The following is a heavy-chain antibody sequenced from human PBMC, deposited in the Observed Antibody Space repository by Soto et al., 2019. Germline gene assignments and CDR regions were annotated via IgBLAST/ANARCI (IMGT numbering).Heavy chain of an antibody. CDR1: GGTFSSYR. Sequence: SVKVSCKASGGTFSSYRINWVRQAPGQGLEWVGGIVPIYRTADYAQKFQGRVTMTRSVSLTTAYLELSSLRSEDTVVYYCARVAVAARPRWYNWFDPWGQGTLVTVSS. CDR2: IVPIYRTA. D-gene: IGHD2-15*01. J-gene: IGHJ5*02. V-gene: IGHV1-69*05. CDR3: ARVAVAARPRWYNWFDP.